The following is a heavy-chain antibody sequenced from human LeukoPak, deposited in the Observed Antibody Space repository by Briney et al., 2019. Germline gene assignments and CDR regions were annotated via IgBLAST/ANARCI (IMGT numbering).Heavy chain of an antibody. J-gene: IGHJ4*02. CDR3: AIGRTDYDFWSGYLFDY. V-gene: IGHV3-21*01. CDR1: GFTCSTYS. Sequence: GGSLRLSCAASGFTCSTYSMNWVRQAPGKGLEWVSSISSGSSSKYYADSVKGRFTISRDNAKNSLDLQMNSLGAEDTAVYYCAIGRTDYDFWSGYLFDYWGQGTLVTVSS. CDR2: ISSGSSSK. D-gene: IGHD3-3*01.